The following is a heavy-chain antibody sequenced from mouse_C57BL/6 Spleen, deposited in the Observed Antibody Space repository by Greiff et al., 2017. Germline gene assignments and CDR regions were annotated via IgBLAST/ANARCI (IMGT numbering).Heavy chain of an antibody. D-gene: IGHD2-5*01. CDR2: INPNNGGT. CDR1: GYTFTDYN. CDR3: ARGAYSNYGCAY. J-gene: IGHJ3*01. V-gene: IGHV1-18*01. Sequence: VQLQQSGPELVKPGASVKIPCTASGYTFTDYNMDWVKQTHGKSLEWVGDINPNNGGTIYNQKFKGKDTLSVDKSSSTAYMKIRSLTSEDTAVYYCARGAYSNYGCAYWGQGTLVTVSA.